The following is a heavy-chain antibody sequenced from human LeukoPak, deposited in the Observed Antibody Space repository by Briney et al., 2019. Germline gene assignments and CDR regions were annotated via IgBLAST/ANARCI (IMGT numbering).Heavy chain of an antibody. CDR1: GFTFDDYA. V-gene: IGHV3-9*01. CDR2: ISWNSGSI. CDR3: AKATPYCFDY. J-gene: IGHJ4*02. Sequence: GGSLRPSCAASGFTFDDYAMHWVRQAPGKGLEWVSGISWNSGSIGYADSVKGRFTISRDNAKNSLYLQMNSLRAEDTALYYCAKATPYCFDYWGQGTLVTVSS.